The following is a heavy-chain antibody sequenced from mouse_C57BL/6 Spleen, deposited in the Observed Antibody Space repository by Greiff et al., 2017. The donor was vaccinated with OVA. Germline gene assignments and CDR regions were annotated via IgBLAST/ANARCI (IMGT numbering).Heavy chain of an antibody. Sequence: VQLQQPGAELVRPGSSVKLSCKASGYTFTSYWMHWVKQRPIQGLEWIGNIDPSDSETHYNQKFKDKATLTVDKSSSTAYMQLSSLTSEDSAVYYCAAVVATAYFDYWGQGTTLTVSS. CDR2: IDPSDSET. D-gene: IGHD1-1*01. J-gene: IGHJ2*01. CDR1: GYTFTSYW. V-gene: IGHV1-52*01. CDR3: AAVVATAYFDY.